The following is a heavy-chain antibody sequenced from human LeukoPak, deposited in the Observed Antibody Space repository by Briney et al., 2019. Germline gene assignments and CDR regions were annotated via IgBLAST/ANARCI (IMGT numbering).Heavy chain of an antibody. V-gene: IGHV3-48*03. CDR2: ISSSGSTI. CDR3: AELGITMIGGV. CDR1: GFTFSSYE. Sequence: GGSLRLSCAASGFTFSSYEMNWVRQAPGKGLEWVSYISSSGSTIYYADSVKGRFTISRDNAKNSLYLQMNSLRAEDTTVYYCAELGITMIGGVWGKGTTVTVSS. D-gene: IGHD3-10*02. J-gene: IGHJ6*04.